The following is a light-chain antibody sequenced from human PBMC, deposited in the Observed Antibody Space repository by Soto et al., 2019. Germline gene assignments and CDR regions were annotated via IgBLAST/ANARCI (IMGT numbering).Light chain of an antibody. Sequence: QSVLTQPPSASGTPGQTIIISCSGSCSNIGSNTVNWFHQVPGTAPKLLIYTSNQRPSGVPDRFSGSKSGTSASLAISGLQSEDEGDYYCAAWDDSLNGNVVFGGGTKLTVL. CDR1: CSNIGSNT. J-gene: IGLJ2*01. CDR2: TSN. V-gene: IGLV1-44*01. CDR3: AAWDDSLNGNVV.